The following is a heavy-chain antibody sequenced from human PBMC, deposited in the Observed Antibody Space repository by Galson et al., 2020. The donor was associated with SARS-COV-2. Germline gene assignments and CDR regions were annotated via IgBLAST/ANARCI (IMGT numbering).Heavy chain of an antibody. V-gene: IGHV3-23*01. J-gene: IGHJ5*02. CDR2: ISGSGSST. D-gene: IGHD3-9*01. Sequence: TGGSLRLSCAASGFTFSNYAMSWVRQAPGKGLEWVSAISGSGSSTDYADSVKDRFTISRDNSKNTLYLQMNSLRVEDTAVYYCAKEGASVTGDSNWFDPWGQGALVTVSS. CDR3: AKEGASVTGDSNWFDP. CDR1: GFTFSNYA.